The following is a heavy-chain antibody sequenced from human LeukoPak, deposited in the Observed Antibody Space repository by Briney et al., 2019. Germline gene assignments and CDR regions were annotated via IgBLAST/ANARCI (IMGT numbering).Heavy chain of an antibody. CDR2: IKQDGSEK. CDR3: AREEYYDFWSGTYYYYYYMDV. V-gene: IGHV3-7*01. Sequence: PGGSLRLSCVASEFTFSSYSMIWVRQAPGKGLEWVANIKQDGSEKYYVDSVKGRFTISRDNAKNSLYLQMNSLRAEDTAVYYCAREEYYDFWSGTYYYYYYMDVWGKGTTVTVSS. D-gene: IGHD3-3*01. J-gene: IGHJ6*03. CDR1: EFTFSSYS.